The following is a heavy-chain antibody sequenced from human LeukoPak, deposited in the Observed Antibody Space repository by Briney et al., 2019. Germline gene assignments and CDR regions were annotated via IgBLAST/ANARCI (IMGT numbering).Heavy chain of an antibody. J-gene: IGHJ4*02. Sequence: SETLSLTCTVSGGSISSYYWSWVRQPPGKGLEWIGYIYYSGSTKYNPSLKSRVTISVDTSKNQFSLKLSSVTAADTAVYYCARRDGYNSYYFDYWGQGTLVTVSS. CDR1: GGSISSYY. CDR3: ARRDGYNSYYFDY. V-gene: IGHV4-59*08. CDR2: IYYSGST. D-gene: IGHD5-24*01.